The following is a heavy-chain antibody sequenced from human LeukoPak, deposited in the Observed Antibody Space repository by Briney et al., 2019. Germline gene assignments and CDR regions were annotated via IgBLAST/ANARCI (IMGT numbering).Heavy chain of an antibody. Sequence: SETLSLTCTVSGGSVSSSSYYWGWVRPPPGKGLEWIGSIYYSGSTYYNPSLKSRVTISVDTSKNQFSLKLSSVTAADTAVYYCARQELVAPTAFDIWGQGTMVTVSS. CDR3: ARQELVAPTAFDI. J-gene: IGHJ3*02. D-gene: IGHD5-12*01. CDR1: GGSVSSSSYY. V-gene: IGHV4-39*01. CDR2: IYYSGST.